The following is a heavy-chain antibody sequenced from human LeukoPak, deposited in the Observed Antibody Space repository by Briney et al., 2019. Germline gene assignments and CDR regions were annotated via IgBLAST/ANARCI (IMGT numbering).Heavy chain of an antibody. J-gene: IGHJ5*02. CDR2: IWYDGSNK. D-gene: IGHD5-18*01. CDR1: GFTFSSFA. Sequence: PGGSLRLSCAASGFTFSSFAMHWVRQAPGKGLEWVAVIWYDGSNKYYADSVKGRFTISRDNSKNTLYLQMNSLRAEDTAVYYCAKGIYSPDPWGQGTLVTVSS. V-gene: IGHV3-33*06. CDR3: AKGIYSPDP.